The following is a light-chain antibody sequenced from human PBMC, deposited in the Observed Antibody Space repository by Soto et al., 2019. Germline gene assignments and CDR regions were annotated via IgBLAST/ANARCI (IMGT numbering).Light chain of an antibody. CDR2: KAS. CDR1: QTISSW. V-gene: IGKV1-5*03. CDR3: QHYKSYSVA. Sequence: DIHMTQSPSTLSGSVGDRVTITCRASQTISSWLAWYQQKPGKAPKLLIYKASTLKSGVPSRFSRSGSGTESTLTISSLQPDDFATYYCQHYKSYSVAFGQGTKV. J-gene: IGKJ1*01.